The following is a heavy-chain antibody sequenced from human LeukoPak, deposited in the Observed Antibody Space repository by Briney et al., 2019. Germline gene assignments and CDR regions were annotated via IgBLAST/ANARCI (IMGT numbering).Heavy chain of an antibody. J-gene: IGHJ4*02. CDR2: IYGSGST. CDR3: ARDRGGYTYSHDY. D-gene: IGHD5-18*01. V-gene: IGHV4-4*07. CDR1: SGSVSSYY. Sequence: SETLSLTCTVSSGSVSSYYWSWIRQPAGKGLEWIGRIYGSGSTIYNPSLKSRVTMSLDTSKNQLSLKLNFVTAADTAVYYCARDRGGYTYSHDYWGQGTLVTVSS.